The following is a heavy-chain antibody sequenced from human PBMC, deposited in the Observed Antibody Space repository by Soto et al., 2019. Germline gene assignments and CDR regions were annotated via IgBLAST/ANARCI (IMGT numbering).Heavy chain of an antibody. CDR3: ARDDGWLVLDY. CDR1: GFAFSSYS. V-gene: IGHV3-21*06. D-gene: IGHD6-19*01. Sequence: EVQLVESGGGLVKPGGSLRLSCAASGFAFSSYSMNWVRQAPGKGLEWVAFITIRSSYIYYADSVRGRFTISRDNAKNSLYMQMAGLRGEDTVVYYCARDDGWLVLDYWGQGTLVTVSS. CDR2: ITIRSSYI. J-gene: IGHJ4*02.